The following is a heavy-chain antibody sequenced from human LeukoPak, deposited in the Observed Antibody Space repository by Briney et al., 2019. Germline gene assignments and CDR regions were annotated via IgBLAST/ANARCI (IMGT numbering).Heavy chain of an antibody. J-gene: IGHJ4*02. D-gene: IGHD5-18*01. V-gene: IGHV3-15*01. CDR3: TTDPGGGYSYGPYYD. Sequence: SGGSLRLSCAASGFTFSNAWMSWVRQAPGKGLEWVGRIKSKTDGGTTDYAAPVKGRFTISRDDSKNTLYPQMNSLKTEDTAVYYCTTDPGGGYSYGPYYDWGQGTLVTVSS. CDR2: IKSKTDGGTT. CDR1: GFTFSNAW.